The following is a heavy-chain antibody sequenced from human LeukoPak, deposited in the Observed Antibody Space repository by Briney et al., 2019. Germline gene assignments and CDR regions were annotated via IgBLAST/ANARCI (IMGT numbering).Heavy chain of an antibody. J-gene: IGHJ4*02. V-gene: IGHV4-38-2*02. CDR3: ARDRGRYDILTGYRSGRLDY. Sequence: SETLSLTCTVSGYSISSGYYWGWIRQPPGKGLEWIGSIYHSGSTYYNPSLKSRVTISVDTSKNQFSLKLSSVTAADTAVYYCARDRGRYDILTGYRSGRLDYWGQGTLVTVSS. CDR2: IYHSGST. CDR1: GYSISSGYY. D-gene: IGHD3-9*01.